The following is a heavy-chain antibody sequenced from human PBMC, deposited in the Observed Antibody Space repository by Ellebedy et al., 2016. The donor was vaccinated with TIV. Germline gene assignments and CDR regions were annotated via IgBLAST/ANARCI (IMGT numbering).Heavy chain of an antibody. Sequence: PGGSLRLSCAASGFTFSDHYMSWIRQAPGKGVEWISYISGSGTTMSYADSVKGRFTISRDNAKNSLYLQMNSLRAEDTAVYYCARDRRPSQYIGMGVWGQGTTVTVSS. CDR1: GFTFSDHY. V-gene: IGHV3-11*01. CDR3: ARDRRPSQYIGMGV. J-gene: IGHJ6*02. D-gene: IGHD2/OR15-2a*01. CDR2: ISGSGTTM.